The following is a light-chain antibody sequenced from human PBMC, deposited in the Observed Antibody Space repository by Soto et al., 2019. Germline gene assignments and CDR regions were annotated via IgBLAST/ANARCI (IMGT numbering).Light chain of an antibody. CDR2: WAS. CDR3: QDYYSSWT. Sequence: DIVMTLSPDSLAVSLGERATINCKSSQNNKNYVAWYQQKTGQPPKLLIDWASTRASGVPDRFSGSGSGTDFTLTISSLQAEDVGIYYCQDYYSSWTFGQGTKVDIK. V-gene: IGKV4-1*01. J-gene: IGKJ1*01. CDR1: QNNKNY.